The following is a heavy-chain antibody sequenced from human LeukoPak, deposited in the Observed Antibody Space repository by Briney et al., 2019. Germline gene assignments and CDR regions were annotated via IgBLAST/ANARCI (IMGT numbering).Heavy chain of an antibody. CDR3: VKDRAYGANSWYFDH. Sequence: GGSLRLSCAASGFTFDDYAMHWVRQAPGKGLEWVSLISWDGGSPYYADSVKGRFAISRDNSKNSLYLQMNNLRTEDTALYYCVKDRAYGANSWYFDHWGQGTLVTVSS. CDR2: ISWDGGSP. CDR1: GFTFDDYA. J-gene: IGHJ4*02. V-gene: IGHV3-43D*03. D-gene: IGHD4-23*01.